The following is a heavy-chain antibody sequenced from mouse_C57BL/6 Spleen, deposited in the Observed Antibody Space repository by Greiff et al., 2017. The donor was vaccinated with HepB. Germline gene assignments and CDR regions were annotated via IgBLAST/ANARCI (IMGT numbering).Heavy chain of an antibody. D-gene: IGHD2-13*01. J-gene: IGHJ2*01. V-gene: IGHV3-6*01. CDR2: ISYDGSN. CDR1: GYSITSGYY. CDR3: ARVGTRIFDY. Sequence: ESGPGLVKPSQSLSLTCSVTGYSITSGYYWNWIRQFPGNKLEWMGYISYDGSNNYNPSLKNRISITRDTAKNQFFLKLNSVTTEDTATYYCARVGTRIFDYWGQGTTLTVSS.